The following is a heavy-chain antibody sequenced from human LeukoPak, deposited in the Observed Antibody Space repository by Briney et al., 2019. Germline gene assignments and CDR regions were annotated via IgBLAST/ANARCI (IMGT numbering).Heavy chain of an antibody. CDR2: INPTGDSA. Sequence: ASVKASCKASGYTFTSNWMHWVRQAPGQGLEWMGVINPTGDSAAYAQKFRGRLTMTRDTSTNTDYMELSSLRSDDTAVYYCARDVSNENSWRCDYWGQGTLVIVSS. J-gene: IGHJ4*02. CDR1: GYTFTSNW. V-gene: IGHV1-46*01. D-gene: IGHD4-23*01. CDR3: ARDVSNENSWRCDY.